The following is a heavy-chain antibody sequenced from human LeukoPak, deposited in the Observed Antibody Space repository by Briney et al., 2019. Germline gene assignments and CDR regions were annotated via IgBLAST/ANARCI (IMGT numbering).Heavy chain of an antibody. CDR1: AFTFSNYW. D-gene: IGHD2-21*01. J-gene: IGHJ1*01. Sequence: GGSESLSCSASAFTFSNYWMHWVRQAPGKGLVWVSRIESDGSGTTYADSVKGRFTISRDNAKNTLYLQMNSLRAEDTAVYYCARASHTGGGYFQIELWRQDTVVPVSS. V-gene: IGHV3-74*01. CDR3: ARASHTGGGYFQIEL. CDR2: IESDGSGT.